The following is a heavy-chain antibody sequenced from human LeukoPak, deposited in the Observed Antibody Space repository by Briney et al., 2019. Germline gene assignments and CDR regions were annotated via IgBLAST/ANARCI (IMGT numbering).Heavy chain of an antibody. Sequence: GGSLRLSCVASGFAFSQFPVHWVRQAPGKRLEWVAFISHDGGNKKYGDSVKGRFTISRDNSRNTVYLQMNSLRAEDTAVYYCANDLGWIQLNLGRGQGTLVTVSS. CDR1: GFAFSQFP. V-gene: IGHV3-30*18. J-gene: IGHJ4*02. D-gene: IGHD5-18*01. CDR3: ANDLGWIQLNLG. CDR2: ISHDGGNK.